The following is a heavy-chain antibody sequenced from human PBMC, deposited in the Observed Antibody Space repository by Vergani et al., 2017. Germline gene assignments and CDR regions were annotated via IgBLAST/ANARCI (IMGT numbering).Heavy chain of an antibody. J-gene: IGHJ6*02. CDR3: ARDSPLVVPAAIFYYYYGMDV. V-gene: IGHV3-30*02. D-gene: IGHD2-2*01. Sequence: QVQLVESAGGVVQPGGSLRLSCAASGFTFSNFGMHWIRQAPGKGLEWLAYIGKDGINTRYRDAVKGRFTVSRDNAKNSLYLQMNSLRAEDTAVYYCARDSPLVVPAAIFYYYYGMDVWGQGTTVTVSS. CDR2: IGKDGINT. CDR1: GFTFSNFG.